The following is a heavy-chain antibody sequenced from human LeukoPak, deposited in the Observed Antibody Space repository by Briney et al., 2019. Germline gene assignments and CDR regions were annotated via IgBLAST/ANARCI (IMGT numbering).Heavy chain of an antibody. V-gene: IGHV1-24*01. CDR3: ATLGYCSSTSCSYFGY. Sequence: ASVKVSCKVSGYTLTELSMHWVRQAPGKGLEWMGGFDPEDGETIYAQKFQGRVTMTEDTSTDTAYMELSSLRSEDTAVYYCATLGYCSSTSCSYFGYWGQGTLVTVSS. J-gene: IGHJ4*02. CDR2: FDPEDGET. CDR1: GYTLTELS. D-gene: IGHD2-2*01.